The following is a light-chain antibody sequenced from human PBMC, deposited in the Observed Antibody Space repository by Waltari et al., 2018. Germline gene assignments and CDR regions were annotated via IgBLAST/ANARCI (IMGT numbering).Light chain of an antibody. J-gene: IGKJ1*01. CDR1: QSVDRT. Sequence: SCRASQSVDRTLAWYQQRPGQAPRLLMYGAASRAANIPDRFAGSGSGTDFSLTINRLEPEDFAVYYCQHYLRLPVSFGQGTKVEIK. CDR3: QHYLRLPVS. CDR2: GAA. V-gene: IGKV3-20*01.